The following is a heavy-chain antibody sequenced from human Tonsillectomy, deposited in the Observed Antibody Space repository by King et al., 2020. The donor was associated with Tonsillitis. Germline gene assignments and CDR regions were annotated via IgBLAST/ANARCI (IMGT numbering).Heavy chain of an antibody. CDR1: GGSMSAYY. CDR3: ARDYGSGSYYPRPLTY. D-gene: IGHD3-10*01. Sequence: VQLQESGPGLVKPSETLSLTCTVSGGSMSAYYWSWIRQPPGKPLEWIGYIYYRGTTKYNASLRSRVTISADTSKNQFSLKLTSVTAAATAVYYCARDYGSGSYYPRPLTYWGQGTLVTVSS. CDR2: IYYRGTT. J-gene: IGHJ4*02. V-gene: IGHV4-59*01.